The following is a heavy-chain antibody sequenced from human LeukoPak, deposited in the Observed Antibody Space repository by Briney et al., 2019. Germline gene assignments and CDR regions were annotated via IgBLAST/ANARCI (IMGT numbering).Heavy chain of an antibody. CDR2: IFGNGDT. V-gene: IGHV3-53*01. CDR1: EFTVSRNY. CDR3: TRDQMNY. Sequence: GGSLRLSCTASEFTVSRNYMLWVRQAPGKGLEWVSLIFGNGDTHYADSVKGRFTISRDTSKNTVSLQMNSLRVEDTAMYYCTRDQMNYWGQGTLVTVSS. D-gene: IGHD5-24*01. J-gene: IGHJ4*02.